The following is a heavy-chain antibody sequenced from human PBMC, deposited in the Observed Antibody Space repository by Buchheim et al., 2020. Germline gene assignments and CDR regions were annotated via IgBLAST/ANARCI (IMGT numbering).Heavy chain of an antibody. CDR3: ASHRAEGFWSGYYTDPYYYYGMDV. Sequence: EVQLVESGGGLVQPGGSLRLSCAASGFTFSSYEMNWVRQAPGKGLEWVSYISSSGSTIYYADSVKGRFTISRANAKNLLYLQMNSLRAEDTAVYYCASHRAEGFWSGYYTDPYYYYGMDVWGQGTT. D-gene: IGHD3-3*01. J-gene: IGHJ6*02. V-gene: IGHV3-48*03. CDR2: ISSSGSTI. CDR1: GFTFSSYE.